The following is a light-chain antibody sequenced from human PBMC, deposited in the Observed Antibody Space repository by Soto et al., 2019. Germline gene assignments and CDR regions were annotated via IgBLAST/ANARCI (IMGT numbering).Light chain of an antibody. CDR1: QSISTW. CDR2: AAS. J-gene: IGKJ4*01. CDR3: QQSYSTPT. V-gene: IGKV1-39*01. Sequence: DIQMTQSPSTLSASVGDRVTITCRATQSISTWLAWYQQKPGKAPKLLIYAASSLQSGVPSRFSGSGSGTDFTLTISSLQPEDFATYYCQQSYSTPTFGGGTKVDIK.